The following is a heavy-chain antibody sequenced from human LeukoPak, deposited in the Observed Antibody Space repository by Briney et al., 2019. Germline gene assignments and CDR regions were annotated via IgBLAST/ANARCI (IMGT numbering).Heavy chain of an antibody. CDR3: ATAYGLEPHAYFDY. J-gene: IGHJ4*02. CDR1: GFTFSSYW. CDR2: ISSSGSTI. V-gene: IGHV3-48*04. D-gene: IGHD1-1*01. Sequence: GGSLRLSCAASGFTFSSYWMSWVRQAPGKGLEWVSYISSSGSTIYYADSVKGRFTISRDNAKNSLYLQMNSLRAEDTAVYYCATAYGLEPHAYFDYWGQGTLVTVSS.